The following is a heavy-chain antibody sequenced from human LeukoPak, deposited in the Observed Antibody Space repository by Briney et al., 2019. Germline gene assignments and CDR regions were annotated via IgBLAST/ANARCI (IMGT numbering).Heavy chain of an antibody. CDR1: GFTVSSNY. CDR3: ARGTGEGYYYGMDV. V-gene: IGHV3-53*04. J-gene: IGHJ6*02. Sequence: GGSLRLSCAASGFTVSSNYMSWVRQAPGKGLEWVSVIYGGGSTYYADSVKGRFTISRHNSKNTLYLQMNSLRAEDTAVYYCARGTGEGYYYGMDVWGQGTTVTVSS. CDR2: IYGGGST. D-gene: IGHD3-10*01.